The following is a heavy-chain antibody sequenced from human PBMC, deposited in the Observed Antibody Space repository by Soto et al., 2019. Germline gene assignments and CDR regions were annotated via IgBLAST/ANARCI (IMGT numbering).Heavy chain of an antibody. CDR3: ARGVLRYYHYGMDV. CDR2: IYISGNT. V-gene: IGHV4-59*02. CDR1: GDSVSSYY. J-gene: IGHJ6*02. Sequence: QVQLQESGPGLVKPSETLSLSCTVSGDSVSSYYWSWIRQLPGRGLEWIGYIYISGNTNYNPSLKSRVTISRETSKNQFSLNLKSVTAADTAVYYCARGVLRYYHYGMDVWGQGTTVTVSS.